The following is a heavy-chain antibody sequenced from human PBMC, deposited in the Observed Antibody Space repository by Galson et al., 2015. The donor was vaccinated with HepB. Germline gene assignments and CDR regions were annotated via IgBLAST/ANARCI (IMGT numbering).Heavy chain of an antibody. D-gene: IGHD3-22*01. V-gene: IGHV3-49*03. Sequence: SLRLSCAASGFTFGDYAMSWFRQAPGKGLEWVGFIRSKAYGGTTEYAASVKGRFTISRDDSKNIAYLQMNSLKTEDTAVYYCTKRSGYSSGYAFDIWGQGTMVTVSS. CDR1: GFTFGDYA. CDR2: IRSKAYGGTT. CDR3: TKRSGYSSGYAFDI. J-gene: IGHJ3*02.